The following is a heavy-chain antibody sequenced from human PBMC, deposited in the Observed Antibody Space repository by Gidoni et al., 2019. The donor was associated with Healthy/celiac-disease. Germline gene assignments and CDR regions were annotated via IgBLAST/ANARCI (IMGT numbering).Heavy chain of an antibody. CDR3: ARQPGYSYGLGDAFDI. Sequence: EVQLVQSGAEVKKPGESLRISCKGSGYSFTSYWISWVRQMPGKGLEWMGRIDPSDSYTNYSPSFQGHVTISADKSISTAYLQWSSLKASDTAMYYCARQPGYSYGLGDAFDIWGQGTMVTVSS. J-gene: IGHJ3*02. CDR1: GYSFTSYW. V-gene: IGHV5-10-1*03. CDR2: IDPSDSYT. D-gene: IGHD5-18*01.